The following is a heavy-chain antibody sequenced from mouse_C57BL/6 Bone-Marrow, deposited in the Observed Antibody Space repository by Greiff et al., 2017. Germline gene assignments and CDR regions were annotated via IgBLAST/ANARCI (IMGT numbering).Heavy chain of an antibody. J-gene: IGHJ3*01. CDR1: GFTFSDYY. CDR2: INYDGSST. Sequence: EVKLMESEGGLVQPGSSMKLSCTASGFTFSDYYMAWVRQVPEKGLEWVANINYDGSSTYYLDSLKSRFIISRDNAKNILYLQMSSLKSEDTATYYCARVDDYYGFAYWGQGTLVTVSA. D-gene: IGHD2-3*01. CDR3: ARVDDYYGFAY. V-gene: IGHV5-16*01.